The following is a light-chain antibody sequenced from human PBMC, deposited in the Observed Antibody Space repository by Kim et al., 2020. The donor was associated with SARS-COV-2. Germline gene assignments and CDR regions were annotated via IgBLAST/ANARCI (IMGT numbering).Light chain of an antibody. J-gene: IGKJ2*01. CDR1: QSVSGSY. CDR3: QQYGTSPYT. V-gene: IGKV3-20*01. CDR2: DAS. Sequence: LAPGERATLSCWASQSVSGSYLAWYQQRPGQAPRLLIYDASSRATGIPHRFSGSGSGTDFTLTISSLEPEDFAVYFCQQYGTSPYTFGQGTKLEIK.